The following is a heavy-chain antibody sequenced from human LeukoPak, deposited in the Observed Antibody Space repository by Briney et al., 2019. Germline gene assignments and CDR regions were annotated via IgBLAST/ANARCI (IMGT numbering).Heavy chain of an antibody. D-gene: IGHD3-3*01. CDR1: GGSFSGYY. Sequence: TSETLSLTCAVYGGSFSGYYWSWIRQPPGKGLEWIGEINHSGSTNYNPSLKSRVTISVDTSKNQFSLKLSSVTAADTAVYYCARGSIRFLEYERRDYFDYWGQGTLVTVSS. CDR2: INHSGST. J-gene: IGHJ4*02. V-gene: IGHV4-34*01. CDR3: ARGSIRFLEYERRDYFDY.